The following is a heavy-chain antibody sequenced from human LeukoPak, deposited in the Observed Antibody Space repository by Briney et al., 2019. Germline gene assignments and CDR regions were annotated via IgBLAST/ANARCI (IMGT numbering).Heavy chain of an antibody. Sequence: PGGSLRLSCSASGFTFSSYAMHWVRQAPGKGLEYVSAISSNGGSTYYADSVKGRFTISRDNSKNTLYLQMSSLRAEDTAVYHCVKEEQQLDPYYFDYWGQGTLVTVSS. J-gene: IGHJ4*02. CDR3: VKEEQQLDPYYFDY. CDR1: GFTFSSYA. V-gene: IGHV3-64D*06. D-gene: IGHD6-13*01. CDR2: ISSNGGST.